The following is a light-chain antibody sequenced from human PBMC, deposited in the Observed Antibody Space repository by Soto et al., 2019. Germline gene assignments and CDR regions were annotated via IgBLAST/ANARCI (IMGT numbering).Light chain of an antibody. Sequence: QSALTQPRSVSGSPGQSVTISCTGTNSDVGSYNFVSWYQQHPGKAPKLMIFDVSERTSVVPDRFSGSRSGNTASLTISGLQAEDEVEYYCCSYACSSYVFGTGTKLTVL. CDR3: CSYACSSYV. CDR1: NSDVGSYNF. V-gene: IGLV2-11*01. CDR2: DVS. J-gene: IGLJ1*01.